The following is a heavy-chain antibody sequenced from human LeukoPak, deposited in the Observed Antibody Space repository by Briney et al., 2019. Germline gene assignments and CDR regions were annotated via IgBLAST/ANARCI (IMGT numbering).Heavy chain of an antibody. CDR3: SLARSEYHYGMDV. J-gene: IGHJ6*02. V-gene: IGHV6-1*01. CDR2: TYYRPKWYY. Sequence: SQTLSLTCAISGDSVSSISVAWNWIRNSPSRGLDWLGRTYYRPKWYYEYAVSVKSRINISPDTSKNQFSLQLTSVTPEDTAVYYCSLARSEYHYGMDVWGQGTTVTVSS. CDR1: GDSVSSISVA.